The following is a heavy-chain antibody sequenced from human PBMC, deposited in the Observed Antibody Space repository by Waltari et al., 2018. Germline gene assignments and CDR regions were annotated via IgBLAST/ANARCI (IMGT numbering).Heavy chain of an antibody. D-gene: IGHD6-19*01. Sequence: VQLVESGGGLVKPGVPMRLACTISGFCFSDDVMTWIRQAPGKGLEWVAYISGNGASTVYADSVKGRFSISRVNAKNSLYLQMNSLRADDTAVYFCAREASGWTPHFDNWGQGTLVTVSS. CDR1: GFCFSDDV. CDR3: AREASGWTPHFDN. J-gene: IGHJ4*02. CDR2: ISGNGAST. V-gene: IGHV3-11*01.